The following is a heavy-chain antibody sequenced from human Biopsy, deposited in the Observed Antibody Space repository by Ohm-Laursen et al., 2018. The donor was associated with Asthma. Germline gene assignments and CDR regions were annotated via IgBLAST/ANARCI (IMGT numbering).Heavy chain of an antibody. CDR2: IMTVFGTT. D-gene: IGHD6-19*01. V-gene: IGHV1-69*01. Sequence: SSVKVSCNAPGGTLSNFAISWVRQAPGQGLEWLGGIMTVFGTTNYAQKFQGRVTITADESTSTAYVEVTSLKSEDTAIYYCARCQVGYSSGWSLLLKKIYYSGMDVWGQGTAVTVSS. CDR1: GGTLSNFA. J-gene: IGHJ6*02. CDR3: ARCQVGYSSGWSLLLKKIYYSGMDV.